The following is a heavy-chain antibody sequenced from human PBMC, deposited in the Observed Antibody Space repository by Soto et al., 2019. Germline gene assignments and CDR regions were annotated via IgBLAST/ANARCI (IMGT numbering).Heavy chain of an antibody. CDR1: GGSISSGGYY. CDR3: AREEDGDYVNRFDP. D-gene: IGHD4-17*01. Sequence: PSETLSLTCTVSGGSISSGGYYWSWIRQHPGKGLEWIGYIYYSGSTYYNPSLKSRVTISVDTPKNQFSLKLSSVTAADTAVYYCAREEDGDYVNRFDPWGQGTLVTVSS. J-gene: IGHJ5*02. CDR2: IYYSGST. V-gene: IGHV4-31*03.